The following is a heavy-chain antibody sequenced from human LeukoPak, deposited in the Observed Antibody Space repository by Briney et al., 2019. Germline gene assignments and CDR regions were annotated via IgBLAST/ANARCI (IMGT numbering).Heavy chain of an antibody. Sequence: PGGSLRLSCAASGFTFSNYAMSWVRQAPGKAREWVSAITSGGGTTYYAGSVKGRFTISRDNSKNTLYLQMNSLRAEDTAVYYCARDPPRAAWVFDYWGQGTLVSVSS. CDR1: GFTFSNYA. J-gene: IGHJ4*02. CDR3: ARDPPRAAWVFDY. D-gene: IGHD6-25*01. V-gene: IGHV3-23*01. CDR2: ITSGGGTT.